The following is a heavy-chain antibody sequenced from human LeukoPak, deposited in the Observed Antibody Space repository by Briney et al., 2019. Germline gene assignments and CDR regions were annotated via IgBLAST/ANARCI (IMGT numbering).Heavy chain of an antibody. V-gene: IGHV1-2*02. J-gene: IGHJ4*02. CDR1: GYTFTDYY. CDR2: INPNSGGT. D-gene: IGHD1-26*01. CDR3: ARAGIDSGSYGRMNY. Sequence: ASVKVSCKASGYTFTDYYMHWVRQAPGQGLEWMGWINPNSGGTNYAQKFQGRVTMTRNTSISTAYMELSSLRSEDTAVYYCARAGIDSGSYGRMNYWGQGTLVTVSS.